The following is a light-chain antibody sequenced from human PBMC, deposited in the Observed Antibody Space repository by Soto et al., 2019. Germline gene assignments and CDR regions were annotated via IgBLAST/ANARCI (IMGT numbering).Light chain of an antibody. J-gene: IGKJ1*01. CDR1: QSISSY. V-gene: IGKV1-39*01. CDR2: AAS. CDR3: QQSYSTPPEWT. Sequence: EIQMTQSPSSLSASVGDRVTITCRASQSISSYLNWYQQKPGKAPKLLIYAASSLQSGVPSRFSGSGSGTDFTLTISSLQPEDFATYYCQQSYSTPPEWTFGQGTKVDIK.